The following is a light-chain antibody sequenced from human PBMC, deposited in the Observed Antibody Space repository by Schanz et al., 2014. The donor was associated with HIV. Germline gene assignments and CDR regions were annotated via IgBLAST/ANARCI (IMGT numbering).Light chain of an antibody. V-gene: IGKV1-5*03. Sequence: QMTQSPSTLSASVRDGVTITCRASQTIGRLMAWYQQKPGRAPKLLIYQASTLETGVPSRFSGSGSGTSFTLTITSLQPDDFATYYCQQCVTYPYTFGQGTKLDIK. CDR2: QAS. CDR1: QTIGRL. CDR3: QQCVTYPYT. J-gene: IGKJ2*01.